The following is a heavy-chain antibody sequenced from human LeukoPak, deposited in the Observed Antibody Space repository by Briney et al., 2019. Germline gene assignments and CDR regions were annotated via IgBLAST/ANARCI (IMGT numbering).Heavy chain of an antibody. D-gene: IGHD3-3*01. Sequence: SETLSLTCTVSGGSISSGNYYWSWIRQPAGKGLEWIGRIYTSRSTNYNPSLKSRVTISIDTSKNQFSLKLSSVTAADTAVYYCARGGEWFSFDYWGQGTLVTVSS. CDR3: ARGGEWFSFDY. V-gene: IGHV4-61*02. CDR1: GGSISSGNYY. CDR2: IYTSRST. J-gene: IGHJ4*02.